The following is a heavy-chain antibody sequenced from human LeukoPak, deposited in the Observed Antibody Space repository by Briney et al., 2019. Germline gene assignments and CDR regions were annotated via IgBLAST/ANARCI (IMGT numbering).Heavy chain of an antibody. D-gene: IGHD2-15*01. J-gene: IGHJ6*03. CDR1: GFTFSSYG. Sequence: GGSLRLSCAASGFTFSSYGMSWVRQAPGKGLEWVSSISSSSSYIYYADSVKGRFTISRDNAKNSLYLQMNSLRAEDTAVYYCARSQDCSGGSCYSPRFYYYYYMDVWGKGTTVTVSS. CDR3: ARSQDCSGGSCYSPRFYYYYYMDV. V-gene: IGHV3-21*01. CDR2: ISSSSSYI.